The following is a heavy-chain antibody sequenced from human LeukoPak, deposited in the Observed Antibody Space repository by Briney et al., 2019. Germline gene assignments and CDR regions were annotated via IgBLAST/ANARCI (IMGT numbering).Heavy chain of an antibody. V-gene: IGHV1-69*05. CDR2: IIPIFGTA. CDR1: GGTFSSYA. D-gene: IGHD2-2*01. J-gene: IGHJ3*02. CDR3: ARQARVVVVPAAKHDAFDI. Sequence: SVKVSCKASGGTFSSYATSWVRQAPGQGLEWMGGIIPIFGTANYAQKFQGRVTITTDESTSTAYMELSSLRSEDTAVYYCARQARVVVVPAAKHDAFDIWGQGTMVTVAS.